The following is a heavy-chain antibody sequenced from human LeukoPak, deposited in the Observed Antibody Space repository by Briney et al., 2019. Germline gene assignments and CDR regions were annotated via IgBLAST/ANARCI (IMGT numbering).Heavy chain of an antibody. CDR3: ATMDDSSGYYSD. CDR1: GFTFSSYS. CDR2: SSDNGGST. V-gene: IGHV3-23*01. J-gene: IGHJ4*02. Sequence: GGSLRLSCAASGFTFSSYSMSWVRQAPGKGLEWVSASSDNGGSTYYADSVKGRFTISRDNSKNTLYLQMNRLSDEDTAVYYCATMDDSSGYYSDWGQGTLVTVSS. D-gene: IGHD3-22*01.